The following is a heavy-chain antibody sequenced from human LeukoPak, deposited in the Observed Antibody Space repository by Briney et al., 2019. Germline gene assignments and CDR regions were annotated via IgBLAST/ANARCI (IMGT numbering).Heavy chain of an antibody. J-gene: IGHJ4*02. CDR3: AKAESNYGDYVPWDY. V-gene: IGHV3-23*01. Sequence: GGSLRLSCAASGFTFSSYAVSWVRQAPGKGLEWVSAISGSGGSTYYADSVKGRFTISRDNSKNTLYLQMNSLRAEDTAVYYCAKAESNYGDYVPWDYWGQGTLVTVSS. CDR2: ISGSGGST. CDR1: GFTFSSYA. D-gene: IGHD4-17*01.